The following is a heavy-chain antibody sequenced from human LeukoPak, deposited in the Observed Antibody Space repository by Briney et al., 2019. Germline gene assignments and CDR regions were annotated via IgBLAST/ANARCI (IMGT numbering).Heavy chain of an antibody. CDR1: GGSFSGYY. D-gene: IGHD4-17*01. CDR2: INHSGST. CDR3: ARRRHDYGDYYFDY. V-gene: IGHV4-34*01. J-gene: IGHJ4*02. Sequence: SETLSLTCAVYGGSFSGYYWSWIRQPPGKGLEWIGEINHSGSTNYNPSLKSRVTISVDTSKNQFSLKLSSVTAADTAVYYCARRRHDYGDYYFDYWGQGTLVTVSS.